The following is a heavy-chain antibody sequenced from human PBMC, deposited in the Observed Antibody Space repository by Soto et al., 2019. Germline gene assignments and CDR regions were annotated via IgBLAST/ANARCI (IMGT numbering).Heavy chain of an antibody. Sequence: GGSLRLSCVASGFTFSDYYMNWIRQAPGKGLECISYISGGGSSYTNYADSVKGRFTISRDNSKNTLYLQMNSLRAEDTAVYYCARGGDFWSGSPPYYYYGMDVWGQGTTVTVSS. CDR3: ARGGDFWSGSPPYYYYGMDV. V-gene: IGHV3-11*06. J-gene: IGHJ6*02. D-gene: IGHD3-3*01. CDR2: ISGGGSSYT. CDR1: GFTFSDYY.